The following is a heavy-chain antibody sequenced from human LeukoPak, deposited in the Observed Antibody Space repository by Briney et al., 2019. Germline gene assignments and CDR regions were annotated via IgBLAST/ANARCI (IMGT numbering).Heavy chain of an antibody. V-gene: IGHV3-30*04. D-gene: IGHD6-19*01. CDR1: GFTFSSYA. Sequence: GRSLRLSCAASGFTFSSYAMHWVRQAPGKGLEWVAVISYDGSNKYYADSVKGRFTISRDNSKNTLYLQMNSLRAEDTAVYYCARPNHSKYSSGWSIVAYWGQGTLVTVSS. CDR3: ARPNHSKYSSGWSIVAY. CDR2: ISYDGSNK. J-gene: IGHJ4*02.